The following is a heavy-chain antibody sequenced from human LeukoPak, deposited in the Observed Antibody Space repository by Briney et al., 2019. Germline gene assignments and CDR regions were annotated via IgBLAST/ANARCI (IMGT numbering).Heavy chain of an antibody. V-gene: IGHV4-38-2*01. D-gene: IGHD6-19*01. Sequence: PSETLSLTCAVSGYSISSGYYWGWIRQPPGKGLEWIGSINHSGSTYYNPSLKSRVTISVDTSKNQFSLKLSSVTAADTAVYYCARAIAVAGFDYWGQGTLVTVSS. J-gene: IGHJ4*02. CDR3: ARAIAVAGFDY. CDR2: INHSGST. CDR1: GYSISSGYY.